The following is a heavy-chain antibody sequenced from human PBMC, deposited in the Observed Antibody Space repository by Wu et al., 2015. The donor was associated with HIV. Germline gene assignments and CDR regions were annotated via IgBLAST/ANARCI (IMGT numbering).Heavy chain of an antibody. J-gene: IGHJ4*02. CDR1: GYTFIDYY. CDR2: INPNRGGT. CDR3: ARLQSLSGFYSNADY. D-gene: IGHD3-22*01. V-gene: IGHV1-2*02. Sequence: QVQLLQSGAEVKKPGASVMVSCKASGYTFIDYYIYWVRQAPGQGLEWMGWINPNRGGTKYAQKFQGRVTLTRDTAVTTAYLEVNSLRSDDTAVYYCARLQSLSGFYSNADYWGQGTLVTVSS.